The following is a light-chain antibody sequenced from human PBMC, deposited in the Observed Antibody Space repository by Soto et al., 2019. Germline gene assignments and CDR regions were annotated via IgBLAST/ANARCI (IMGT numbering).Light chain of an antibody. J-gene: IGLJ3*02. Sequence: QSALTQPRSVSGSPGQSVAISCTATSSDVGGFDFVSWYQQHPGKAPKLVIYDVSKRPSGVPDHFSGSRSGDTASLTISGLQAEDEADYYCCLYTASYSVFGGGTQLTVL. CDR2: DVS. CDR3: CLYTASYSV. V-gene: IGLV2-11*01. CDR1: SSDVGGFDF.